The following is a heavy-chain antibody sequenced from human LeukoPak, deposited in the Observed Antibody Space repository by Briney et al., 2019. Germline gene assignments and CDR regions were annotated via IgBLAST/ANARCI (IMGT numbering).Heavy chain of an antibody. CDR1: GFTFRYSN. V-gene: IGHV3-30-3*01. CDR3: ARENSGNDEGSYYFDY. CDR2: ISYDEINK. J-gene: IGHJ4*02. D-gene: IGHD6-13*01. Sequence: GGSLRLSCTASGFTFRYSNMHWVRQAPGKGLEWVAFISYDEINKFYGGSVKGRFTISRDNSKNTLSLQMESLRSEDTAVYYCARENSGNDEGSYYFDYWGQGSLVTVSS.